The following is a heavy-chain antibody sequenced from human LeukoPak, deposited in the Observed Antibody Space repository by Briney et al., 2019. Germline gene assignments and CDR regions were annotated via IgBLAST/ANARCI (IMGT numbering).Heavy chain of an antibody. J-gene: IGHJ1*01. D-gene: IGHD3-10*01. CDR3: ASSFGEYFQH. V-gene: IGHV4-59*01. Sequence: SETLSLTCTVSGGSINSYYWSWIRQPPGKGLEWIGYIYYSGSTNYNPSLESRVTISVDTSKNQFSLKLSSVTAADTAVYYCASSFGEYFQHWGQGTLVTVSS. CDR2: IYYSGST. CDR1: GGSINSYY.